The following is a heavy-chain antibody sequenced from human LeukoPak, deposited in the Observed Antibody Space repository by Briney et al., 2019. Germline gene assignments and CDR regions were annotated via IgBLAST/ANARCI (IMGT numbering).Heavy chain of an antibody. CDR3: ARDGSYFGQYYFDY. D-gene: IGHD1-26*01. J-gene: IGHJ4*02. CDR2: INWNGGST. V-gene: IGHV3-20*04. Sequence: GGSLRLSCAASGFTFDDYGMSWVRQAPRKGLEWVSGINWNGGSTGYADSVKGRFTISRDDDKNSLYLQMNSLRAEDTAVYYCARDGSYFGQYYFDYWGQGTLVTVSS. CDR1: GFTFDDYG.